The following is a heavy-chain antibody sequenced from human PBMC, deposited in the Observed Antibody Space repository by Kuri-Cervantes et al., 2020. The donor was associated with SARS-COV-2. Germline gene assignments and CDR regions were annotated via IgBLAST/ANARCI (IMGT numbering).Heavy chain of an antibody. CDR1: GESFIGYY. V-gene: IGHV4-34*01. J-gene: IGHJ4*02. CDR3: ARVFTASFDF. Sequence: GSLRFSCAVYGESFIGYYWSWVRQPPGKGLEWIGDINHSGSTNYNPSLKSRVTISLDTSTNQFSLKLSSVTAADTAVYYCARVFTASFDFWGQGTLVTVSS. CDR2: INHSGST.